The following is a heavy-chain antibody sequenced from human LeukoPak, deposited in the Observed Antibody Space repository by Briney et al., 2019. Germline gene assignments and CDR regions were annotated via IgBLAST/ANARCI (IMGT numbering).Heavy chain of an antibody. D-gene: IGHD1-26*01. CDR1: GGSISTYS. Sequence: SETLSLTCTVSGGSISTYSWNWFGQPPGRGRGWIGYIYFSGSINYNRSLKSRVTISVDTSKNQFSLRLNSVTAADTAVYYCARGTGSYFTPYYFDYWGQGTLVTVSS. CDR3: ARGTGSYFTPYYFDY. J-gene: IGHJ4*02. CDR2: IYFSGSI. V-gene: IGHV4-59*01.